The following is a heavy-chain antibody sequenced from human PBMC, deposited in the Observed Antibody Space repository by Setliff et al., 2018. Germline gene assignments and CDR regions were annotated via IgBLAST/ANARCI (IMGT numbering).Heavy chain of an antibody. V-gene: IGHV1-46*03. Sequence: RASVKVSCKASGYTFTGYYLHWVRQAPGQGLEWMGIIDPSADYTNYAQKFQGRVTMTRDTSTSTVYMEVISLRSEDTAVYFCARDRFYNSWSGTSITAPHDAFDIWGQGTMVTVSS. CDR1: GYTFTGYY. CDR3: ARDRFYNSWSGTSITAPHDAFDI. D-gene: IGHD3-3*01. J-gene: IGHJ3*02. CDR2: IDPSADYT.